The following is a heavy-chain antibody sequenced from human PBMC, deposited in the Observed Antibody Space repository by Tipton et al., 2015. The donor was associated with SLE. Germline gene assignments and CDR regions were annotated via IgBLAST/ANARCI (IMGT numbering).Heavy chain of an antibody. Sequence: TLSLTCAVYGGSFSGYYWSWIRQPPGKGLEWIGEINHSGSTNYNPSLKSRVTISVDTSKNQFSLKLSSVTAADTAVYYCARAVGGWYYYYIVVCGKGTTVPVSS. J-gene: IGHJ6*03. D-gene: IGHD1-26*01. CDR2: INHSGST. V-gene: IGHV4-34*01. CDR3: ARAVGGWYYYYIVV. CDR1: GGSFSGYY.